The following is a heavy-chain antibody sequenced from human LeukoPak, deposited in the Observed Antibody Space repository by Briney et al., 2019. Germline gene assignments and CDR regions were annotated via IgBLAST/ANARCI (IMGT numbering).Heavy chain of an antibody. Sequence: SETLSLTCTVSGGSISSYYWSWIRQPAGKGLEWIGRIYTSGSTNYNPSLKSRVTMSVDTSKNQFSLKLSSVTAADTALYYCAKDSVSYYDSSGYSDYWGQGTLVTVSS. CDR1: GGSISSYY. J-gene: IGHJ4*02. CDR3: AKDSVSYYDSSGYSDY. CDR2: IYTSGST. V-gene: IGHV4-4*07. D-gene: IGHD3-22*01.